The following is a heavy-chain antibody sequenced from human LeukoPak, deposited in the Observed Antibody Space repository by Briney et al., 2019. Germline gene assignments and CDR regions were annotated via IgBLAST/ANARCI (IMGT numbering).Heavy chain of an antibody. CDR3: ARQCYYDSSDYYCFDP. J-gene: IGHJ5*02. Sequence: PSETLSLTCTVSGGSISSYYWSWIRQPPGKGLEWIGYIYTSGSTNCNPSLKSRVTISVDTSKNQFSLKLSSVTAADTAVYYCARQCYYDSSDYYCFDPWGQGTLVTVSS. V-gene: IGHV4-4*09. D-gene: IGHD3-22*01. CDR1: GGSISSYY. CDR2: IYTSGST.